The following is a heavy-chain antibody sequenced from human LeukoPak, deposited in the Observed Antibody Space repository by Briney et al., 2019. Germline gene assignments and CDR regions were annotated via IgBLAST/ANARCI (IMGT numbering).Heavy chain of an antibody. V-gene: IGHV3-7*03. J-gene: IGHJ4*02. CDR3: ARDSLIQYGSGSYWGFDY. Sequence: PGGSLRLSCAASGFIFSNYWMSWVRQAPGKGPEWVGDIKTDGSDKYYVGFVKGRFTISRDNAKNSLYLQMNSLRAEDTAVYYCARDSLIQYGSGSYWGFDYWGQGILVTVSS. CDR2: IKTDGSDK. D-gene: IGHD3-10*01. CDR1: GFIFSNYW.